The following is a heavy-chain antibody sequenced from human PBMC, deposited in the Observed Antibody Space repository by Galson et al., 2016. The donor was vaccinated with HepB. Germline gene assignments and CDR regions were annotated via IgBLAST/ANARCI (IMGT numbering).Heavy chain of an antibody. V-gene: IGHV6-1*01. CDR1: GDSVYNNGAA. Sequence: GDSVYNNGAAWVWIRQSPSRGLEWLGRTFYRSTWENHYTGSVRNRITISPDTSRNQFSLHLNSVTPEDTAVYYCARAVMLGRGMDVWGQGTTVTVSS. CDR3: ARAVMLGRGMDV. CDR2: TFYRSTWEN. D-gene: IGHD3-10*01. J-gene: IGHJ6*02.